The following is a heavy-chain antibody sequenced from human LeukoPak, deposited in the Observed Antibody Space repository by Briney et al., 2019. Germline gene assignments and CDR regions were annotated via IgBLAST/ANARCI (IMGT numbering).Heavy chain of an antibody. CDR3: AKDPYYYDSSDYLRDVRGYFDL. V-gene: IGHV3-33*06. CDR2: LWFDGSNT. D-gene: IGHD3-22*01. Sequence: GRSLRLSCAASGFTFSSYGMHWVRQAPGKGLEWVAVLWFDGSNTHYADSVKGRFTISRVNSKNTLYLQMNSLRAEDTAVYYCAKDPYYYDSSDYLRDVRGYFDLWGRGTLVTVSS. CDR1: GFTFSSYG. J-gene: IGHJ2*01.